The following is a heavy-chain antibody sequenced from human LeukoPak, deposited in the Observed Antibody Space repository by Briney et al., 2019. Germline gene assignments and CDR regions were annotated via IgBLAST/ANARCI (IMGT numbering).Heavy chain of an antibody. CDR1: GGSISNYY. D-gene: IGHD2-15*01. CDR2: IYYSGST. Sequence: SETLSLTCTVSGGSISNYYWSWIRQPPGKGLEWIGYIYYSGSTNYNPSLKSRVTISVDTSKNQFSLKLSSVTAADTAVYYCASQYCSGGSCYFNWGQGTLVTVSS. CDR3: ASQYCSGGSCYFN. J-gene: IGHJ4*02. V-gene: IGHV4-59*08.